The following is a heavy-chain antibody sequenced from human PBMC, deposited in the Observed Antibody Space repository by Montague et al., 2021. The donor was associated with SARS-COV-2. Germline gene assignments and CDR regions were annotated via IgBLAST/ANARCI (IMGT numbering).Heavy chain of an antibody. Sequence: CAISGDSVSSNIATWNWIRQSPSRGLEWLGRTYYRSKWYNDYAESVKSRMTIDPDTSKHQFSLHLNSVTPEDTAVYYCARIPEGSNYYFDFWGQGTLVTVSS. V-gene: IGHV6-1*01. CDR2: TYYRSKWYN. CDR3: ARIPEGSNYYFDF. D-gene: IGHD4-11*01. CDR1: GDSVSSNIAT. J-gene: IGHJ4*02.